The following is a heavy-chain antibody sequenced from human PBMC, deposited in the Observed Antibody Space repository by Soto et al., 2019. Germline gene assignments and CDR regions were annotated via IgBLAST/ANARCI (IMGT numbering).Heavy chain of an antibody. J-gene: IGHJ4*02. CDR1: GFTFSDYY. V-gene: IGHV3-11*01. Sequence: GGSLRLSGAASGFTFSDYYMSWIRQSPGKGLEWVSYISSSGRTIYYADSVKGRFTISRDSAKNSLYLQMNSLRAEDPAVYYCARVKTNTLDYWGQGTLVTVSS. CDR3: ARVKTNTLDY. CDR2: ISSSGRTI.